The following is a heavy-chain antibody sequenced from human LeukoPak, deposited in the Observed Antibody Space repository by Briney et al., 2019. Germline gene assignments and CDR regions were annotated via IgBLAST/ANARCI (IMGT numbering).Heavy chain of an antibody. V-gene: IGHV4-39*07. CDR3: ARDSIAAGYYFDY. CDR2: IYYSGST. Sequence: SETLSLTCTVSGGSISGSSYYWGWIRQPPGKGLEWIGSIYYSGSTYYNPSLKSRVTISVDTSKNQFSLKLSSVTAADTAVYYCARDSIAAGYYFDYWGQGTLVTVSS. CDR1: GGSISGSSYY. D-gene: IGHD6-13*01. J-gene: IGHJ4*02.